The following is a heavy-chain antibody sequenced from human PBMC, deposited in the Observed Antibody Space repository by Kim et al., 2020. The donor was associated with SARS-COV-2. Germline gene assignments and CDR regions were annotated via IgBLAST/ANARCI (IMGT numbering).Heavy chain of an antibody. Sequence: SETLSLTCTVSGASIRATTHYWGWIRRPTGRGLEWIGSITYSGTTYYNPSLESRVTISVDTSKNQFSLKVNSVTAADTAMYYCARHEDPDYYGVDVWGQGTTVTVSS. D-gene: IGHD2-15*01. V-gene: IGHV4-39*01. J-gene: IGHJ6*01. CDR2: ITYSGTT. CDR3: ARHEDPDYYGVDV. CDR1: GASIRATTHY.